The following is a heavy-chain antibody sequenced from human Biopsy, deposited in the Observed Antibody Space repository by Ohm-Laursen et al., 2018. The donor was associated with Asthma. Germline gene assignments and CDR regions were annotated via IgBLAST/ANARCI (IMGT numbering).Heavy chain of an antibody. D-gene: IGHD3-9*01. V-gene: IGHV1-3*04. CDR3: ARTYYDFLTGQVKDVFGV. J-gene: IGHJ3*01. Sequence: SVKVSCKPSGYNFISFAIHWVRQAPGQRLEWMGWVNTGNGDTKYSQKFQGRVTITRDTSASTAYMELRSLRSEDTATYYYARTYYDFLTGQVKDVFGVWGQGTMVTVSS. CDR2: VNTGNGDT. CDR1: GYNFISFA.